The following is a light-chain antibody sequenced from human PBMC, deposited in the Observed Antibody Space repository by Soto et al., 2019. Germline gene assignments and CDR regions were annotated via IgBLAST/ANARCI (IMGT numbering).Light chain of an antibody. J-gene: IGKJ5*01. Sequence: DIQMTQSPSSLSASVGDRVTITCRASQSISSYLSWYQQKPGKAPKLLIYLASSLQSGVPSRFSGSGSGTDFTLTISSPQPEDFATYYCQQSYSTVTFGQGTRLEIK. CDR2: LAS. CDR3: QQSYSTVT. CDR1: QSISSY. V-gene: IGKV1-39*01.